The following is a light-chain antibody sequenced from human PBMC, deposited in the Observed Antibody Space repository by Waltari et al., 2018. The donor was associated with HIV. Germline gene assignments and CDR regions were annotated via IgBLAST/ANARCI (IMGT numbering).Light chain of an antibody. J-gene: IGLJ2*01. CDR1: SPNIGNTY. CDR3: GTWDSSLSAGV. V-gene: IGLV1-51*01. CDR2: DNN. Sequence: QSVLTQPPSVSAAPGQKVTISCPVSSPNIGNTYVSWYQQLPGTAPKLLIYDNNKRPSGIPDRFSGSKSGTSATLGITGLQTGDEADYYCGTWDSSLSAGVFGGGTKLTVL.